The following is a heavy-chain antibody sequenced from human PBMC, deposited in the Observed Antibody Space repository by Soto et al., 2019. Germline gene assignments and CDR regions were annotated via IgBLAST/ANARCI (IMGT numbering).Heavy chain of an antibody. J-gene: IGHJ3*02. CDR3: AKDVDRDFLGNDYIPGAFDI. Sequence: GGSLRLSCAASGFTFSSYAMSWVRQAPGKGLEWVSAISGSGGSTYYADSVKGRFTISSDNSKNTLYLQMNSLRAEDTAVYYCAKDVDRDFLGNDYIPGAFDIWGQGTMVTVSS. CDR1: GFTFSSYA. CDR2: ISGSGGST. V-gene: IGHV3-23*01. D-gene: IGHD3-16*01.